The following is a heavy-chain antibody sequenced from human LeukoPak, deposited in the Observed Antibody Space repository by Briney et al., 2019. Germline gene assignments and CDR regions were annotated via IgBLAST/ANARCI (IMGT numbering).Heavy chain of an antibody. Sequence: SETLSLTCTVSGGSISGYYWSWIRQPPGKGLEWIGYIYYSGSTNYNPSLKSRVTISVDTSKNQFSLKLSSVTAADTAVYYCARHPGRYDFWSGYCTPFDYWGQGTLVTVSS. CDR1: GGSISGYY. J-gene: IGHJ4*02. V-gene: IGHV4-59*08. D-gene: IGHD3-3*01. CDR3: ARHPGRYDFWSGYCTPFDY. CDR2: IYYSGST.